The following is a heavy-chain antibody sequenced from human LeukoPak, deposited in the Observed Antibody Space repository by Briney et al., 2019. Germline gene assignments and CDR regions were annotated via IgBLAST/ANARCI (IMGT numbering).Heavy chain of an antibody. Sequence: PSETLSLTCTVSGGSISSYYWSWIRQPPGKGLEWIGYIYYSGSTNYNPSLKSRVTISVDTSKNQFSLKLSSVTAADTAVYYCARAPIVRGVGFDYWGQGTLVTVSS. D-gene: IGHD3-10*01. CDR2: IYYSGST. J-gene: IGHJ4*02. CDR3: ARAPIVRGVGFDY. CDR1: GGSISSYY. V-gene: IGHV4-59*08.